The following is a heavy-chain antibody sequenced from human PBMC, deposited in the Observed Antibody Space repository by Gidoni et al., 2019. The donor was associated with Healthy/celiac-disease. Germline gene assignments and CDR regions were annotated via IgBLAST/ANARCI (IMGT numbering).Heavy chain of an antibody. CDR2: INPSGGST. CDR3: AREEGGYVDYYYGMDV. D-gene: IGHD5-12*01. CDR1: GYTFPSYY. Sequence: QVQLVQSGAEVKKPGASVKVSCKASGYTFPSYYMHWVRQAPGQGLEWMGIINPSGGSTSYAQKFQGRVTMTRDTSTSTVYMELSSLRSEDTAVYYCAREEGGYVDYYYGMDVWGQGTTVTVSS. J-gene: IGHJ6*02. V-gene: IGHV1-46*01.